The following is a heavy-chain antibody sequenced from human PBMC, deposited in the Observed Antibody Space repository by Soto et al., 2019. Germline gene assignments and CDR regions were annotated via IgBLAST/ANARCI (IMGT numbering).Heavy chain of an antibody. CDR2: ISAYNGNT. D-gene: IGHD1-26*01. Sequence: GASVKVSCKASGYTFTSYGISWVRQAPGQGLEWMGWISAYNGNTNYAQKLQGRVTMTTDTSTSTAYMELRSLRSDDTAVYYCARVPRYSGSYPSTFDSCGQGTLVTVSS. CDR1: GYTFTSYG. J-gene: IGHJ5*01. V-gene: IGHV1-18*01. CDR3: ARVPRYSGSYPSTFDS.